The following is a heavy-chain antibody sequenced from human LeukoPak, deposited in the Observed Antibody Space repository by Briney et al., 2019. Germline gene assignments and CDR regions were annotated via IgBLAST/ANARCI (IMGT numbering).Heavy chain of an antibody. J-gene: IGHJ4*02. CDR1: GFTFSSYW. V-gene: IGHV3-11*01. CDR3: TGYCSGGSCFTAGY. D-gene: IGHD2-15*01. Sequence: GGSLRLSCVASGFTFSSYWMSWIRQAPGKGLEWVSYISSSGSTIYYADSVKGRFTISRDNAKNSLYLQMNSLRAEDTAVYYCTGYCSGGSCFTAGYWGQGTLVTVSS. CDR2: ISSSGSTI.